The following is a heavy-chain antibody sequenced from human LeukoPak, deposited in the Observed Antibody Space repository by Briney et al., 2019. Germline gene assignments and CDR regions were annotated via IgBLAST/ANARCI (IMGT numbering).Heavy chain of an antibody. CDR1: GFIFRSYG. D-gene: IGHD1-26*01. CDR2: IRYDGSSK. Sequence: QPGGSLRLSCAASGFIFRSYGMYWVRQAPGKGPEWLSFIRYDGSSKFYADSVKGRFTISRDNSKNTLYLQMNSLRAEDTAVYYCASLGSLEWELLPSKGDYFDYWGQGTLVTVSS. CDR3: ASLGSLEWELLPSKGDYFDY. V-gene: IGHV3-30*02. J-gene: IGHJ4*02.